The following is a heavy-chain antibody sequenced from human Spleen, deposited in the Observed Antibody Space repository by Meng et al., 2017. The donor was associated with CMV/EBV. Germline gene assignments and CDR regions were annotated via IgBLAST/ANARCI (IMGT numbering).Heavy chain of an antibody. CDR2: INPKSGGT. CDR3: AEGFCSSTSCSGGVFDY. Sequence: ASVKVSCKASGYTFTGFYMHWVRQAPGQGLEWMGWINPKSGGTNYAQKFQGRVTMTRDTSISTAYMELSRLRSDDTDVYYCAEGFCSSTSCSGGVFDYWGQGTLVTVSS. V-gene: IGHV1-2*02. J-gene: IGHJ4*02. CDR1: GYTFTGFY. D-gene: IGHD2-2*01.